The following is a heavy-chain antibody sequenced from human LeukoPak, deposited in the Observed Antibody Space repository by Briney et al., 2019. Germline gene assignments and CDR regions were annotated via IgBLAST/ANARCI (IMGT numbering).Heavy chain of an antibody. Sequence: ASVKVSCKASGYTFTTYAIHWVRQAPGQRLEWMGWINTINGNPTYAQGFTGRFAFSLDTSVRTAYLQVNSLKGEDTAVYYCVREYSTMVFDYWGQGTLVTVSS. J-gene: IGHJ4*02. V-gene: IGHV7-4-1*02. CDR2: INTINGNP. D-gene: IGHD4-11*01. CDR3: VREYSTMVFDY. CDR1: GYTFTTYA.